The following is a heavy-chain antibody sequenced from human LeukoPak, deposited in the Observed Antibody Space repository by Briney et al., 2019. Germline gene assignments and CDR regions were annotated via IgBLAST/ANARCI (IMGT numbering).Heavy chain of an antibody. CDR2: IHHSGST. CDR1: GGSISSSNW. J-gene: IGHJ4*02. D-gene: IGHD6-13*01. V-gene: IGHV4-4*02. CDR3: ACITTAAAGTFDY. Sequence: PSETLSLTCAVSGGSISSSNWWSWVRQPPGKGLEWIGEIHHSGSTNYNPSLKSRVTISVDKSKNQFSLKLSSVTVADTALYYCACITTAAAGTFDYWGQGTLVTVSS.